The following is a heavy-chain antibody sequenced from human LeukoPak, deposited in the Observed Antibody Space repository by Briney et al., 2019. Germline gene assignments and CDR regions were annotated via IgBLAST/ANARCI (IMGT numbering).Heavy chain of an antibody. J-gene: IGHJ4*02. CDR2: VIPIFGTA. CDR3: AREGIAVAGSVLDY. V-gene: IGHV1-69*13. CDR1: GGTFSSYA. Sequence: ASVKVSCKASGGTFSSYAISWVRQAPGQGLEWMGGVIPIFGTANYAQKFQGRVTITADESTSTAYMELSSLRSEDTAVYYCAREGIAVAGSVLDYWGQGTLVTVSS. D-gene: IGHD6-19*01.